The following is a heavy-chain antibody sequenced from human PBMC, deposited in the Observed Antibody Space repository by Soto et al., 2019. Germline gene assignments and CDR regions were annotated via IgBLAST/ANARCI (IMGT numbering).Heavy chain of an antibody. CDR2: ISYDGSNK. V-gene: IGHV3-30*18. D-gene: IGHD3-3*01. CDR3: AKGDYDFWSGYLGGMDV. J-gene: IGHJ6*02. CDR1: GFTFSSYG. Sequence: PGGSLRLSCAASGFTFSSYGMHWVRQAPGKGLEWVAVISYDGSNKYYADSVKGRFTISRDNSKNTLYLQMNSLRAEDTAVYYCAKGDYDFWSGYLGGMDVWGQGTTVTSP.